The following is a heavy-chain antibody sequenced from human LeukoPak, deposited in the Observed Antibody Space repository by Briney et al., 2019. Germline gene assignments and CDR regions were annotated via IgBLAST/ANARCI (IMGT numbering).Heavy chain of an antibody. CDR1: GYXFTGYY. CDR2: INPNSGST. V-gene: IGHV1-2*02. J-gene: IGHJ1*01. Sequence: GASVKVSCKASGYXFTGYYIHWVRQAPGQGLEWMGWINPNSGSTNYAQKFQGRVTMTRDTAISTAYMELSRLRSDDTAVYYCARARPATYCSGGSCYEYFQHWGQGTLVTVSS. D-gene: IGHD2-15*01. CDR3: ARARPATYCSGGSCYEYFQH.